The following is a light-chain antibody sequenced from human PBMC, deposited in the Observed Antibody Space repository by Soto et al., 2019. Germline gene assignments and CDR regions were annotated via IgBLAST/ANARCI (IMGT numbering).Light chain of an antibody. Sequence: QSVLTQPASVSGSPGQSITISCAGTNSDVGTYNYVSWYQHHPGKAPKLMIYGVSDRPSGVSNRFSGSKSGNTASLTISGLQAEDEADYYCRSYSISSTLVVFGGGTKLTVL. J-gene: IGLJ2*01. V-gene: IGLV2-14*01. CDR1: NSDVGTYNY. CDR2: GVS. CDR3: RSYSISSTLVV.